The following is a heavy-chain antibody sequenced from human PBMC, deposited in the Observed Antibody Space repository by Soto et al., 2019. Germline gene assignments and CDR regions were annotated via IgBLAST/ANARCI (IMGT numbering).Heavy chain of an antibody. CDR1: GGTFSSYT. CDR2: IIPILGIA. V-gene: IGHV1-69*02. D-gene: IGHD4-17*01. J-gene: IGHJ6*02. CDR3: ATLTTDESNYYYGVDV. Sequence: ASVKVSCKASGGTFSSYTISWVRQAPGQGLEWMGRIIPILGIANYAQKFQGRVTITADKSTSTAYMELSSLRSEDTAVYYCATLTTDESNYYYGVDVWGQGTTVTVSS.